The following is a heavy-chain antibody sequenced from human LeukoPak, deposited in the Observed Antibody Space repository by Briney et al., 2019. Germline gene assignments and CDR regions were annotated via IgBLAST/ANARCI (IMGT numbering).Heavy chain of an antibody. CDR1: GYSFTSYW. Sequence: GESLKISCKGSGYSFTSYWIGWVRQMPGKGLXXXGIIYPGDSDTRYSPSFQGQVTISADKSISTAYLQWSSLKASDTAMYYCASAGNWGLTGFDYWGQGTLVTVSS. CDR2: IYPGDSDT. D-gene: IGHD7-27*01. CDR3: ASAGNWGLTGFDY. J-gene: IGHJ4*02. V-gene: IGHV5-51*01.